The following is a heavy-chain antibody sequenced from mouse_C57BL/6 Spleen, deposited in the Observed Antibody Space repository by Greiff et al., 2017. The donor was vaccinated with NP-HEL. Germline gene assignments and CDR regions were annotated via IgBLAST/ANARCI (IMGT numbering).Heavy chain of an antibody. J-gene: IGHJ4*01. D-gene: IGHD3-2*02. V-gene: IGHV1-64*01. CDR3: ARETAQATFFYYYAMDY. CDR1: GYTFTSYW. Sequence: QVQLQQSGAELVKPGASVKLSCKASGYTFTSYWMHWVKQRPGQGLEWIGMIHPNSGGTNYNEKFKSKATLTVDKSSSTAYMQLSSLTSEDSAVYYCARETAQATFFYYYAMDYWGQGTSVTVSS. CDR2: IHPNSGGT.